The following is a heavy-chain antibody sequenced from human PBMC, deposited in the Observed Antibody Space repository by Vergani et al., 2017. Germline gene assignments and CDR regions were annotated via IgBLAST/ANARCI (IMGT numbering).Heavy chain of an antibody. Sequence: QVQLVQSGAEVKKPGSSVKVSCKASGGTFSSYAISWVRQAPGQGLEWMGGIIPIFGTANYAQKFQGRVTITADESTSTAYMELSSLRSEDTAVYYCARSTYRLNYDDSIGVDYWGQGTMVTVSS. CDR1: GGTFSSYA. V-gene: IGHV1-69*01. CDR2: IIPIFGTA. D-gene: IGHD3-22*01. CDR3: ARSTYRLNYDDSIGVDY. J-gene: IGHJ4*02.